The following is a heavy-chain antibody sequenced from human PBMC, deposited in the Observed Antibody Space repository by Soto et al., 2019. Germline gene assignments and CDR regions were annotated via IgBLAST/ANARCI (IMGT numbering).Heavy chain of an antibody. CDR2: ISSSSGTR. J-gene: IGHJ6*02. CDR3: AREPDYYYYYGMDV. CDR1: GFTFSSYS. Sequence: GGSLRLSCAASGFTFSSYSMNWVRQAPGKGLEWVSYISSSSGTRYYADSVRGRFTISRDNAKNSLYLQMNSLRDEDTAVYYCAREPDYYYYYGMDVWGQGTTVTVSS. V-gene: IGHV3-48*02.